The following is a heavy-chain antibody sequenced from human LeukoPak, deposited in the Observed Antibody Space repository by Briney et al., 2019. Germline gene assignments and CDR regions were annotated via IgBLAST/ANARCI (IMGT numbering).Heavy chain of an antibody. J-gene: IGHJ4*01. CDR1: GFIFSV. V-gene: IGHV3-11*01. CDR3: VRAPVSSWSF. Sequence: PGGSLSLSCAASGFIFSVSWIRLAPGKGLELVAHISSSASTIHYADSVKGRFTISRDNTKSTLFLQMDRLRAEDTAVYYCVRAPVSSWSFWGPGTQVTVSS. D-gene: IGHD6-13*01. CDR2: ISSSASTI.